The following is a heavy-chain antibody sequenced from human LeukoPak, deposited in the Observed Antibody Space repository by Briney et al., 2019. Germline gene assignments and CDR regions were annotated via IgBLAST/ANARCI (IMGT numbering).Heavy chain of an antibody. Sequence: PGGSLRLSCAASGFTFSSYAMSWVRRAPGKGLEWVSSISSSSSYIYYADSVKGRFTISRDNAKNSLYLQMNSLRAEDTAVYYCARDAGTDYYDSSGQFDYWGQGTLVTVSS. J-gene: IGHJ4*02. D-gene: IGHD3-22*01. V-gene: IGHV3-21*01. CDR1: GFTFSSYA. CDR3: ARDAGTDYYDSSGQFDY. CDR2: ISSSSSYI.